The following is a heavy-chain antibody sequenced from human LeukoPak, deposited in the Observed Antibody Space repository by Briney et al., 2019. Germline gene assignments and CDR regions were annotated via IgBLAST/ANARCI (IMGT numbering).Heavy chain of an antibody. D-gene: IGHD3-10*01. CDR1: GGSLSSSSYY. CDR3: ARQTRGVRGVITPVTLSY. V-gene: IGHV4-39*01. Sequence: PSETLSLTCTVSGGSLSSSSYYWGWIRQPPGKGLEWIGSIYYSGSTYYNPSLKSRVTISVDTSKNQFSLKLSSVTAADTAVYYCARQTRGVRGVITPVTLSYWGQGTLVTVSS. CDR2: IYYSGST. J-gene: IGHJ4*02.